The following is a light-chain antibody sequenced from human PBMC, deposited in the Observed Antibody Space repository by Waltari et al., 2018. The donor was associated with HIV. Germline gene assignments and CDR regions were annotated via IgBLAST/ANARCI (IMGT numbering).Light chain of an antibody. CDR3: QVWDVYSDHVI. Sequence: SYVLTQPPSVSVAPAQTAAITCGGDEIETKSVHWYQQKPGRAPVRVVYDDTERPSGISERFSGSNSGNTATLTISRVEAGDEADYYCQVWDVYSDHVIFGGGTKLTVL. CDR1: EIETKS. CDR2: DDT. V-gene: IGLV3-21*02. J-gene: IGLJ2*01.